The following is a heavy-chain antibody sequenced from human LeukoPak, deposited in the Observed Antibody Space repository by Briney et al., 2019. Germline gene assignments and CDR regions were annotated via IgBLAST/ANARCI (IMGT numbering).Heavy chain of an antibody. CDR2: ISYDGSNK. CDR1: GFTFSSYA. J-gene: IGHJ5*02. CDR3: ARDRSSSSYYDFWSGYPNWFDP. V-gene: IGHV3-30-3*01. D-gene: IGHD3-3*01. Sequence: GGSLRLSCAASGFTFSSYAMHWVRQAPGKGLEWVAVISYDGSNKYYADSVKGRFTISRDNSENTLYLQMNSLRAEDTAVYYCARDRSSSSYYDFWSGYPNWFDPWGQGTLVTVSS.